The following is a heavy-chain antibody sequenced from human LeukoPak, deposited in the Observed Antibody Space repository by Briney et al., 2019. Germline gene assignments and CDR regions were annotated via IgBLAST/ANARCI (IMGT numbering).Heavy chain of an antibody. D-gene: IGHD2-21*02. J-gene: IGHJ4*02. Sequence: SETLSLTCAVYGGSFSGYYWSWIRQPPGNGLEWIGEINHSGSTNYNPSLKSRVTISVDTSKNQFSLKLSSVTAADTAVYYCARGGWSRLLNYWGQGTLVTVSS. CDR1: GGSFSGYY. CDR2: INHSGST. CDR3: ARGGWSRLLNY. V-gene: IGHV4-34*01.